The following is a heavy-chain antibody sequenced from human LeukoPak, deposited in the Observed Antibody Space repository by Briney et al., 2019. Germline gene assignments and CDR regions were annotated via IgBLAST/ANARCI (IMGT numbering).Heavy chain of an antibody. CDR3: ARGLMVRWEVRFDP. CDR2: INHSGST. D-gene: IGHD3-10*01. V-gene: IGHV4-34*01. CDR1: GGSFSGYY. J-gene: IGHJ5*02. Sequence: SETLSLTCAVYGGSFSGYYWSWIRQPPGKGLEWIGEINHSGSTNYNPSLKSRVTISVDMSKNQFSLKLSSVTAADTAVYYCARGLMVRWEVRFDPWGQGTLVTVSS.